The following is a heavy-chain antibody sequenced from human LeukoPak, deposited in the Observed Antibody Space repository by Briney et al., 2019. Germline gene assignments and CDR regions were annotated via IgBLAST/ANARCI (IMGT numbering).Heavy chain of an antibody. CDR1: GYTLTELS. Sequence: ASVNVSCKVSGYTLTELSMHWVRQAPGKGREWMGGFDPEDGETIYAQKFQSRVTMTEDTSTDTAYMELSSLRSEDTAVYYCATVGSVAGTPFDYWGQGTLVTVSS. CDR2: FDPEDGET. J-gene: IGHJ4*02. D-gene: IGHD6-19*01. V-gene: IGHV1-24*01. CDR3: ATVGSVAGTPFDY.